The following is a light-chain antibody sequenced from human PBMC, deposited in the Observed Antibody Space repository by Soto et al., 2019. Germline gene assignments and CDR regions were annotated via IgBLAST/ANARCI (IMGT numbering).Light chain of an antibody. CDR1: SSNIGSNT. CDR2: SNN. V-gene: IGLV1-44*01. CDR3: AAWDDILNGDV. J-gene: IGLJ1*01. Sequence: QSVLTQPPSASGTPGQRVTTSCSGSSSNIGSNTVNWYQQLPGTAPKLLIYSNNQRPSGVPDRISGSKSGTSASLAISGLQFEDEADYYCAAWDDILNGDVVGSGTKVTVL.